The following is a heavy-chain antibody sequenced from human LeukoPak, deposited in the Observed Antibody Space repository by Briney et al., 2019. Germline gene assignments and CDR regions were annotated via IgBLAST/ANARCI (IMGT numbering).Heavy chain of an antibody. CDR2: ISGSGGST. CDR1: GFTFSSYA. CDR3: AKVPSDFGYSSGWYYFDY. D-gene: IGHD6-19*01. J-gene: IGHJ4*02. Sequence: QPGGSLRLSCAASGFTFSSYAMSWVRQAPGKGLEWVSAISGSGGSTYYADSVKGRFTISRDNSKNTLYLQMNSLRAEDTAVYYCAKVPSDFGYSSGWYYFDYWGQGTLVTVSS. V-gene: IGHV3-23*01.